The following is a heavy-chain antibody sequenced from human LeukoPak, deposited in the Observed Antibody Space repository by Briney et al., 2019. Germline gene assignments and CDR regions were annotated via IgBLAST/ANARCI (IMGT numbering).Heavy chain of an antibody. Sequence: GESLQISCKGFGYSFTSNWIGWVRQLPGKGLEWMGIIYPGDSDTRYSPSFEGQVTISADRSISTAYLQWSSLEASDTAMYYCARPGTTGATIWGQGTLVTVSS. CDR2: IYPGDSDT. V-gene: IGHV5-51*01. CDR3: ARPGTTGATI. D-gene: IGHD1-1*01. CDR1: GYSFTSNW. J-gene: IGHJ4*02.